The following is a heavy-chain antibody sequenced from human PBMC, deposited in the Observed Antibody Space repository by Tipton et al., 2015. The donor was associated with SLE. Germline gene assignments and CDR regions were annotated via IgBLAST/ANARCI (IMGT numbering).Heavy chain of an antibody. D-gene: IGHD3-9*01. CDR1: GYTFISYG. J-gene: IGHJ6*03. CDR3: VLIITNYYYCYMDV. V-gene: IGHV1-18*01. Sequence: VQLVQSGAEVKKPGASVKVSCKASGYTFISYGISWVRQAPGQGLEWMGWISAYNGNTNYAQKLQGRVTMTTDTSTSTAYMELRSLRSDDTAVYYCVLIITNYYYCYMDVWGKGTTVTVSS. CDR2: ISAYNGNT.